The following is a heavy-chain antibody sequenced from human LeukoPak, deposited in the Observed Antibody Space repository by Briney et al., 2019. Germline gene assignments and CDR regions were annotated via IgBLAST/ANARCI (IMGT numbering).Heavy chain of an antibody. Sequence: GGSLRLSCVASGFTFSNDWMHWVRQAPGKGLVWVSRLYSEGGRTYYADPVKGRFTITRDNAKNTLYLQMNSLRVEDTAVYYCSRGLGQPVDYWGQGTLVTVSS. V-gene: IGHV3-74*01. CDR1: GFTFSNDW. J-gene: IGHJ4*02. D-gene: IGHD6-6*01. CDR2: LYSEGGRT. CDR3: SRGLGQPVDY.